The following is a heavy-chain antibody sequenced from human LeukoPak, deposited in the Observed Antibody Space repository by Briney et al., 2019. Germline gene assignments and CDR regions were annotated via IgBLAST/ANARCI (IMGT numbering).Heavy chain of an antibody. J-gene: IGHJ4*02. D-gene: IGHD5-12*01. CDR2: IYSGGST. CDR3: ARVGRGYSGYDFGY. V-gene: IGHV3-66*02. CDR1: GFTVSSNY. Sequence: GGSLRLSCAASGFTVSSNYMSWVRQAPGKGLEWVSVIYSGGSTYYADSVKGRFTISRDNSKNTLYLQMNSLRAEDTAVYYCARVGRGYSGYDFGYWGQGTLVTVSS.